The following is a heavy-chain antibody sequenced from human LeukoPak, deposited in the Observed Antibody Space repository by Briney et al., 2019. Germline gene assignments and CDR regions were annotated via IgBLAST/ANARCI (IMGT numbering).Heavy chain of an antibody. CDR3: ARENAFWSGVNFDY. D-gene: IGHD3-3*01. J-gene: IGHJ4*02. CDR2: INSDGSST. Sequence: PGGSLRLSCAASGFTFSSYWMHWVRQAPGKGLVWVSRINSDGSSTSYADSVKGRFTISRDNAKNTLYLQMNSLRAEDTAVYSCARENAFWSGVNFDYWGQGTLVTVSS. V-gene: IGHV3-74*01. CDR1: GFTFSSYW.